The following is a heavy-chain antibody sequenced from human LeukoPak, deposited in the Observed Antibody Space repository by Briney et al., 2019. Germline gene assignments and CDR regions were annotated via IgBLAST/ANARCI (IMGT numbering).Heavy chain of an antibody. CDR1: GFTFDDYA. J-gene: IGHJ3*02. Sequence: GGSLRLSCAASGFTFDDYAMHWVRQAPGKGLEWVSSISWNSGSINYADSVKGRFTISRDNAKNSLYLQMNSLRAEDTAVYYCARDLRMVRGVYPFDIWGQGTMVTVSS. V-gene: IGHV3-9*01. D-gene: IGHD3-10*01. CDR2: ISWNSGSI. CDR3: ARDLRMVRGVYPFDI.